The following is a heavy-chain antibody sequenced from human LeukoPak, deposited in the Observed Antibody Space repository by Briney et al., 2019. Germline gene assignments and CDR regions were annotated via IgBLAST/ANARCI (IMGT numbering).Heavy chain of an antibody. Sequence: SETLSLTCAVYGGSFSGYYWSWIRQPPGKGLEWIGEINHSGSTNYNPSLKSRATISVDTSKNQFSLKLSSVTAADTAVYYCARGRYCSGGSRGCYFDYWGQGTLVTVSS. V-gene: IGHV4-34*01. CDR1: GGSFSGYY. J-gene: IGHJ4*02. D-gene: IGHD2-15*01. CDR3: ARGRYCSGGSRGCYFDY. CDR2: INHSGST.